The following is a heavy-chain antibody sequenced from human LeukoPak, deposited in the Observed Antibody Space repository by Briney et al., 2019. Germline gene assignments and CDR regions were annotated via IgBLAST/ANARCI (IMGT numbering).Heavy chain of an antibody. J-gene: IGHJ4*02. Sequence: PGGSLRLSCAASGFTFSSYSMNWVRQAPGKGLEWVSSISSSSSYIYYADSVKGRFTISRDNAKNSLYLQMNSLRAEDTAVYYCARDLSDDYVWGSYRYTASFDYWGQGTLVTVSS. V-gene: IGHV3-21*01. D-gene: IGHD3-16*02. CDR2: ISSSSSYI. CDR1: GFTFSSYS. CDR3: ARDLSDDYVWGSYRYTASFDY.